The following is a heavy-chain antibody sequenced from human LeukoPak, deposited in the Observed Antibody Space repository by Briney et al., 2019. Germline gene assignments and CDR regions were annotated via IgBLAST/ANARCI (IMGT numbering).Heavy chain of an antibody. V-gene: IGHV1-2*06. J-gene: IGHJ3*02. D-gene: IGHD3-16*01. CDR1: GGTFSSYA. CDR2: INPNSGGT. Sequence: GASVKVSCKASGGTFSSYAISWVRQAPGQGLEWMGRINPNSGGTNYAQKFQGRVTMTRDTSISTAYMELSRLRSDDTAVYHCARVAGPIGKAKGAAFDIWGQGTMVTVSS. CDR3: ARVAGPIGKAKGAAFDI.